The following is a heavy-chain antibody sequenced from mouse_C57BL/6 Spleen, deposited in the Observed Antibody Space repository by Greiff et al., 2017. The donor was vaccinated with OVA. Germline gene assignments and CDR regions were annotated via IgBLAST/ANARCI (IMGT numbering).Heavy chain of an antibody. J-gene: IGHJ4*01. Sequence: LQQSGASVKISCKASGYAFSSYWMNWVKQRPGKGLEWIGQIYPGDGDTNYNGKFKGKATLTADKSSSTAYMQLSSLTSEDSAVYFCAGPAQDAMDYWGQGTSVTVSS. CDR3: AGPAQDAMDY. V-gene: IGHV1-80*01. CDR2: IYPGDGDT. CDR1: GYAFSSYW. D-gene: IGHD3-2*02.